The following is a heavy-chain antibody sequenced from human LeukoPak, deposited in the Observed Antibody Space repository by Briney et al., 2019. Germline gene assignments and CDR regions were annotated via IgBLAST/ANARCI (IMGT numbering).Heavy chain of an antibody. V-gene: IGHV1-18*01. CDR2: ISAYNGNT. D-gene: IGHD3-3*01. CDR1: GYTFTSYG. Sequence: ASVKVSCKASGYTFTSYGISWVRQAPGQGLEWMGWISAYNGNTNYAQKLQGRVTMTTDTSTSTAYMELRSLRSDDTAVYYCARAVNPTYDFWSGYTQFPTNWFDPWGQGTLVTVSS. CDR3: ARAVNPTYDFWSGYTQFPTNWFDP. J-gene: IGHJ5*02.